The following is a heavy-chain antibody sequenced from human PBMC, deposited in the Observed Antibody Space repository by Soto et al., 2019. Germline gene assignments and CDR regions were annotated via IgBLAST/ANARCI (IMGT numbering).Heavy chain of an antibody. J-gene: IGHJ4*02. CDR3: ARHAVAYSSSTFDY. D-gene: IGHD6-6*01. V-gene: IGHV4-39*01. CDR2: IYYSGST. CDR1: GGSISSSSYY. Sequence: SETLSLTCTVSGGSISSSSYYWGWIRQPPGKGLEWIGSIYYSGSTYYNPSLKSRVTISVDTSKNQFSLKLSSVTAADTAVYYCARHAVAYSSSTFDYWGQGTLVTVSS.